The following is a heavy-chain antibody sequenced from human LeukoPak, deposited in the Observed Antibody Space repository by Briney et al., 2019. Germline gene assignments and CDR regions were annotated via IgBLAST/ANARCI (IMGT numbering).Heavy chain of an antibody. CDR1: GFTFSSYA. D-gene: IGHD3-22*01. CDR2: ISGSGGST. V-gene: IGHV3-23*01. CDR3: ARVLWDSSGYYFDY. Sequence: GGSLILSCAASGFTFSSYAMSWVRQAPGKGLEWVSAISGSGGSTYYADSVKGRFTISRDNSKNTLYLQMNSLRAEDTAVYYCARVLWDSSGYYFDYWDQGTLVTVSS. J-gene: IGHJ4*02.